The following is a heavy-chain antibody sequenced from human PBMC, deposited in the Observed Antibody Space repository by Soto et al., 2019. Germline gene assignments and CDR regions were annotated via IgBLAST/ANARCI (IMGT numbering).Heavy chain of an antibody. CDR1: GGSFSGYY. Sequence: QVQLQQWGAGLLKPSETLSLTCAVYGGSFSGYYWSWIRQPPGKGLEWIGEINHSGSTNYNPSLKSRVNISVDTSKNQFSLKLSSVTAADTAVYYCARGADYVWGSYRPLYHNWFDPWGQGTLVTVSS. J-gene: IGHJ5*02. CDR2: INHSGST. CDR3: ARGADYVWGSYRPLYHNWFDP. V-gene: IGHV4-34*01. D-gene: IGHD3-16*02.